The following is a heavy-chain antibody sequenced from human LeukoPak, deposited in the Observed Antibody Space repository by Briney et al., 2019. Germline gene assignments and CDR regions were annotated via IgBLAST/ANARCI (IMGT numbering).Heavy chain of an antibody. CDR3: ARESGYYLGSSAFDI. V-gene: IGHV3-48*01. D-gene: IGHD3-22*01. J-gene: IGHJ3*02. CDR2: ISSSSSTI. CDR1: GFTFSSYS. Sequence: GGSLRLSCAASGFTFSSYSMNWVRQAPGKGLEWISYISSSSSTIYYADSVKGRFTISRDNAKNSLYLQMNSLRAEDTAVYYCARESGYYLGSSAFDIWGQGTMVTVSS.